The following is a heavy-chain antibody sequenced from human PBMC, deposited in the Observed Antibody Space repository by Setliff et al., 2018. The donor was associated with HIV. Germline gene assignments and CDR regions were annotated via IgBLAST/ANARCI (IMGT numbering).Heavy chain of an antibody. V-gene: IGHV1-69*05. CDR3: ARGHSHGYGYSGSYGPFDI. CDR1: GGTFSSYA. J-gene: IGHJ3*02. CDR2: IIPMFGTL. Sequence: ASVKVSCKASGGTFSSYAINWVRQAPGQGLEWMGGIIPMFGTLNFAQKFQGRVTITTDVSTSTAYMELNSLRSEDTAVYYCARGHSHGYGYSGSYGPFDIWGQGTMVTVSS. D-gene: IGHD1-26*01.